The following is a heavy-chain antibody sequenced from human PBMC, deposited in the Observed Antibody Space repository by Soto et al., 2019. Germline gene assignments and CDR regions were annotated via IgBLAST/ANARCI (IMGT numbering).Heavy chain of an antibody. CDR1: GYSFAGYW. CDR3: ARQIYDSDTGPNFQYYFDS. D-gene: IGHD3-22*01. Sequence: GESLKISCKGSGYSFAGYWITWVRQRPGKGLEWMGRIDPSDSQTYYSPSFRGHVTISATKSITTVFLQWSSLRASDTAMYYCARQIYDSDTGPNFQYYFDSWGQGTPVTVSS. V-gene: IGHV5-10-1*01. CDR2: IDPSDSQT. J-gene: IGHJ4*02.